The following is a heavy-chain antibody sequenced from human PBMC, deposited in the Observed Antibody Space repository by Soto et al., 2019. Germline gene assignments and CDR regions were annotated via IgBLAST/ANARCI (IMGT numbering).Heavy chain of an antibody. V-gene: IGHV3-23*01. D-gene: IGHD3-10*01. J-gene: IGHJ6*02. Sequence: XXSLRLSFAASGFTFSSYAMRWVLQAPGKGLEWVSAISGSGGSTYYADSVKGRFTISRDNSKNTLYLQMNSLGDEDMAVYYCASSERYYYYYGMDVWGQGTTVTVSS. CDR1: GFTFSSYA. CDR3: ASSERYYYYYGMDV. CDR2: ISGSGGST.